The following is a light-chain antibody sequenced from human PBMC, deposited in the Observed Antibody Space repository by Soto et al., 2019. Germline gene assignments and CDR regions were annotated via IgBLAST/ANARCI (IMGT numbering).Light chain of an antibody. V-gene: IGKV3-20*01. CDR3: HQYATSIT. J-gene: IGKJ2*01. CDR1: QNIGSGY. Sequence: VLTQSPDTLSLSPGERATLSCRASQNIGSGYLGWYQQKPGQPPRPLMFATSGRATGTPDRFSGSGYGQDFTLTISRLEPEDFAVYYCHQYATSITCGQGTKIEIK. CDR2: ATS.